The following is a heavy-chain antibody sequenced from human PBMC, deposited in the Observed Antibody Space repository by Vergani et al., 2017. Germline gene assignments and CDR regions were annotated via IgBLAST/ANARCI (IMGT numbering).Heavy chain of an antibody. Sequence: VQLQQWGAGLLKPSETLSLTCAVYGGSFSSYSMNWVRQAPGKGLEWVSSISSSSSYIYYADSVKGRFTISRDNAKNSLYLQMNSLRAEDTAVYYCARDREGKRRITMVRGVIGWFDPWGQGTLVTVSS. V-gene: IGHV3-21*01. CDR3: ARDREGKRRITMVRGVIGWFDP. D-gene: IGHD3-10*01. J-gene: IGHJ5*02. CDR1: GGSFSSYS. CDR2: ISSSSSYI.